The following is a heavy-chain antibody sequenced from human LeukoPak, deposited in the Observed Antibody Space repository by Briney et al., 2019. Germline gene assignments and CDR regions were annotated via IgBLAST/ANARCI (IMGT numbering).Heavy chain of an antibody. CDR1: GFTFSNHG. CDR3: ARDRKTGSYYPDY. J-gene: IGHJ4*02. CDR2: IWYDGSTK. D-gene: IGHD3-10*01. Sequence: PGRSLRLSCAASGFTFSNHGMHWVRRTPGNGLEWLAVIWYDGSTKYYADSVKGRFTISRDNSGNTVFLHMNSLRAEDTAFYFCARDRKTGSYYPDYWGRGTLVTVSS. V-gene: IGHV3-33*01.